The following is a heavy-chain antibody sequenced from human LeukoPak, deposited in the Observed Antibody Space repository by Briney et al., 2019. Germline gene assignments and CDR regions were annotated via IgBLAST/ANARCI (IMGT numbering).Heavy chain of an antibody. CDR1: GGSISSGSYY. CDR3: ARDFYGGKGPHYYYMGV. CDR2: IYTSGST. D-gene: IGHD4-23*01. Sequence: SETLSLTCTVSGGSISSGSYYWSWIRQPAGKGLEWIGRIYTSGSTNYNPSLKSRVTISVDTSKNQFSLKLSSVTAADTAVYYCARDFYGGKGPHYYYMGVWGKGTTVTVSS. J-gene: IGHJ6*03. V-gene: IGHV4-61*02.